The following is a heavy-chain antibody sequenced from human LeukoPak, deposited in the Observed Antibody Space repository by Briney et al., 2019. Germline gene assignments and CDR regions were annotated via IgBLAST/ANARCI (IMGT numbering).Heavy chain of an antibody. V-gene: IGHV3-7*01. CDR3: AKSLSLDY. CDR1: GFTFSRYW. Sequence: GGSLRLSCAASGFTFSRYWMSWVRQAPGKGLEWVANINQDGSEKYYVDSVKGRFTISRDNAKNSVYLQMNRLRAEDTAVYYCAKSLSLDYWGQGTLVTVSS. CDR2: INQDGSEK. J-gene: IGHJ4*02. D-gene: IGHD2/OR15-2a*01.